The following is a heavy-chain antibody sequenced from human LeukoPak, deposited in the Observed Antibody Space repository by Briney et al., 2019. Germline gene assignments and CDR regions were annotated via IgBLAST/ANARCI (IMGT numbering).Heavy chain of an antibody. D-gene: IGHD5-12*01. V-gene: IGHV3-21*01. CDR2: ISSSSSYI. J-gene: IGHJ4*02. CDR1: AFTFSSYW. Sequence: GGSLRLSCAASAFTFSSYWMSWVRQAPGKGLEWVSSISSSSSYIYYADSVKGRFTISRDNAKNSLYLQMNSLRAEDTAVYYCARVGYSGYDRGGFVDYWGQGTLVTVSS. CDR3: ARVGYSGYDRGGFVDY.